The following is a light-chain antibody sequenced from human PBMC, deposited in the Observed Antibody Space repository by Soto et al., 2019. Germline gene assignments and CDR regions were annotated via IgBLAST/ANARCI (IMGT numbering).Light chain of an antibody. J-gene: IGLJ1*01. CDR3: SSYAGSNNFV. V-gene: IGLV2-8*01. Sequence: QSVLTQPPSASGSPGQSVTISCTGTSSDVGGYNYVSWYQQHPGKAPKLMIYEVSKRPSGVPDRFSGSKSGNTASLTVFGFQAEDEADYYCSSYAGSNNFVFGTGTKVTVL. CDR1: SSDVGGYNY. CDR2: EVS.